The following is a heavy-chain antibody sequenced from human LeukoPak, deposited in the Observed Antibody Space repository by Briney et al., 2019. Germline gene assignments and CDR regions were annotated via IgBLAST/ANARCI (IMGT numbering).Heavy chain of an antibody. V-gene: IGHV3-7*04. D-gene: IGHD2-2*01. CDR1: GSIFSSYA. CDR3: ARDRRCSSTSCYYFDY. CDR2: IKQDGSEK. J-gene: IGHJ4*02. Sequence: GGSLRLSCAASGSIFSSYAMTWVRQAPGKGLEWVANIKQDGSEKYYVDSVKGRFTISRDNAKNSLYLQMNSLRAEDTAVYYCARDRRCSSTSCYYFDYWGQGTLVTVSS.